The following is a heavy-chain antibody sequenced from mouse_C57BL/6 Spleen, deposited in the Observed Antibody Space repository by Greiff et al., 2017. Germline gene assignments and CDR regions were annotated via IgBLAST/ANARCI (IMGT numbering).Heavy chain of an antibody. J-gene: IGHJ4*01. V-gene: IGHV1-81*01. CDR2: IYPRSGNT. Sequence: VQLQQSGAELARPGASVKLSCKASGYTFTSYGISWVKQRTGQGLEWIGEIYPRSGNTYYNEKFKGKATLTADKSSSTAYMELRSLTSEDSAVYFCARGGYDYDGVAMDYWGQGTSVTVSS. CDR3: ARGGYDYDGVAMDY. D-gene: IGHD2-4*01. CDR1: GYTFTSYG.